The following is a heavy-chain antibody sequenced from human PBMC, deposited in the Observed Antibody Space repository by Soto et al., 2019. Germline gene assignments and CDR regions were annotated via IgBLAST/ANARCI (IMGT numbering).Heavy chain of an antibody. Sequence: ASVKVSCKASGGTFSSYAISWVRQAPGQGLEWMGGIIPIFGTANYAQKFQGRVTITADKSTSTAYMELSSLRSEDTAVYYCARGLYSSSWFDYWGQGTLVTVSS. J-gene: IGHJ4*02. CDR3: ARGLYSSSWFDY. V-gene: IGHV1-69*06. CDR1: GGTFSSYA. D-gene: IGHD6-13*01. CDR2: IIPIFGTA.